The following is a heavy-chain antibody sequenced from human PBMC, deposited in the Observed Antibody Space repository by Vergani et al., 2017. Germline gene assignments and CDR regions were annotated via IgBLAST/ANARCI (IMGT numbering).Heavy chain of an antibody. Sequence: EVQLVESGGGLIQPGGSLRLSCAASGFTFSSYSMNWVRQAPGKGLEWVSSISSSSSYIYYADSVKGRFTISRDNAKNSLYLQMNSLRAEDTAVYYCARDGYSSSWYNLKTYYYYYGMDVWGQGTTVTVSS. J-gene: IGHJ6*02. CDR1: GFTFSSYS. CDR3: ARDGYSSSWYNLKTYYYYYGMDV. D-gene: IGHD6-13*01. CDR2: ISSSSSYI. V-gene: IGHV3-21*01.